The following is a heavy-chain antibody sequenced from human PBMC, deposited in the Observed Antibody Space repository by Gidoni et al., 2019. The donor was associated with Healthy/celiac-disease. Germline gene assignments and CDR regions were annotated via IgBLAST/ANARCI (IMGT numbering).Heavy chain of an antibody. CDR1: GGPISSGDYY. D-gene: IGHD4-17*01. V-gene: IGHV4-30-4*01. Sequence: QVQLQESGPGLVRPSQTLSLTCTVSGGPISSGDYYWRWIGQPPGKGLEWIGYSYYSGSTYYIPSLKSRVTISVDTSKNQFSLKLSSVTAAYTAVYYWAGSTTVRALDYWGQGTLVTVSS. J-gene: IGHJ4*02. CDR3: AGSTTVRALDY. CDR2: SYYSGST.